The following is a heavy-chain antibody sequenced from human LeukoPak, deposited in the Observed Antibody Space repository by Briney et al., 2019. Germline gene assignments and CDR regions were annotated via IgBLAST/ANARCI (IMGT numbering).Heavy chain of an antibody. CDR3: TKALFGGMTV. V-gene: IGHV3-23*01. J-gene: IGHJ6*02. Sequence: GGSLRLSCAASGFTLSSHAMSWVRQAPGKGLECVSGISGSGGTTYYADSVKGRFTISRDNSKNTVSMQLDSLRVDDTAIYYCTKALFGGMTVWGQGTTVTVSS. CDR1: GFTLSSHA. CDR2: ISGSGGTT. D-gene: IGHD3-10*01.